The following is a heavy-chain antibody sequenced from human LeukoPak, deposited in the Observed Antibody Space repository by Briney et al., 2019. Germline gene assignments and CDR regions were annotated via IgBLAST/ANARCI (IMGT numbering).Heavy chain of an antibody. CDR1: GGSISDDS. D-gene: IGHD3-22*01. CDR3: ARDYYDSSGYHYFDY. V-gene: IGHV4-59*12. Sequence: SETLSLTCTVSGGSISDDSWTWIRQPPGKGLDWIGSIFDIGSITYNPSLRSRLTISVDTSKNRFSLKLSSVTAADTAVYYCARDYYDSSGYHYFDYWGQGTLVTVSS. CDR2: IFDIGSI. J-gene: IGHJ4*02.